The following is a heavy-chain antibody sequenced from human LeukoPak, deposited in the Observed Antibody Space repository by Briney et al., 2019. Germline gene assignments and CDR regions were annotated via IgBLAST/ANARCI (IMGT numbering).Heavy chain of an antibody. Sequence: SETLSLTCTVSGGSISSYYWSWIRQPPGKGLEWIGYIYYSGSTNYNPSLKSRVTISVDTSKNLFSLKLRSVTAADTAVYYCARTAEAHSWRTRYYDYYMDVWGKGTTVTVSS. CDR3: ARTAEAHSWRTRYYDYYMDV. V-gene: IGHV4-59*01. CDR2: IYYSGST. CDR1: GGSISSYY. D-gene: IGHD6-13*01. J-gene: IGHJ6*03.